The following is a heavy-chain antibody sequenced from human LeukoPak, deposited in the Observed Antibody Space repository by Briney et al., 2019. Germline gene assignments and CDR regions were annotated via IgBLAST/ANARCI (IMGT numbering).Heavy chain of an antibody. CDR1: GGTFSSYA. J-gene: IGHJ6*02. D-gene: IGHD5-18*01. CDR2: IIPILGIA. CDR3: ARDLGIQLWLYYGMDV. Sequence: ASVKVSCKASGGTFSSYAISWVRQAPGQGLEWMGRIIPILGIANYAQKFQGGVTITADKSTSTAYMELSSLRSEDTAVYYCARDLGIQLWLYYGMDVWGQGTTVTVSS. V-gene: IGHV1-69*04.